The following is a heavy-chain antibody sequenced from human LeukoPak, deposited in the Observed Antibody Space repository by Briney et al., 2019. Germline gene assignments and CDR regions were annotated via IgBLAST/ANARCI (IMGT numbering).Heavy chain of an antibody. CDR1: GFTFSSYA. CDR3: ATRNHYDSSGYYYYYFDY. V-gene: IGHV3-23*01. Sequence: GGSLRLSCAAPGFTFSSYAMSWVRQAPGKGLECVLAISGSGGTTYYADSVKGRFTISRDNSKNTLYLQMNSLRAEDTAVYYCATRNHYDSSGYYYYYFDYWGQGTLVTVSS. CDR2: ISGSGGTT. J-gene: IGHJ4*02. D-gene: IGHD3-22*01.